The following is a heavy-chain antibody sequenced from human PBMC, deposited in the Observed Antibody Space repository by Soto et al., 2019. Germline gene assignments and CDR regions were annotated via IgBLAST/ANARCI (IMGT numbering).Heavy chain of an antibody. Sequence: SETLSLTCTVSGGSISSDYWSWIRQPPGKGLEWIGYVHHTGRTYYNPSLKSRLTMSVDTSKNQFSLKLNSVSAADTAVYYCARAVLPATAPFDYWGQGTLVTVSS. D-gene: IGHD2-2*01. J-gene: IGHJ4*02. CDR3: ARAVLPATAPFDY. V-gene: IGHV4-4*09. CDR1: GGSISSDY. CDR2: VHHTGRT.